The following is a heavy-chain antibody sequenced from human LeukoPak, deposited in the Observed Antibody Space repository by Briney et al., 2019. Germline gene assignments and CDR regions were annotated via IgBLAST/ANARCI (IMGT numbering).Heavy chain of an antibody. D-gene: IGHD4-17*01. J-gene: IGHJ4*02. Sequence: ASVKVSCKASGGTFSSYAISWVRQAPGQGLEWMGGIIPIFGTANYAQKFQGRVTITADESTSTAYMELSSLRSEDTAVYYCASDYGDEALGYWGQGTLVTVSS. CDR3: ASDYGDEALGY. V-gene: IGHV1-69*13. CDR1: GGTFSSYA. CDR2: IIPIFGTA.